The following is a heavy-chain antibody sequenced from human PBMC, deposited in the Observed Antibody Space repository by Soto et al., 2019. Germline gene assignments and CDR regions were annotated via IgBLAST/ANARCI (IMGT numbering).Heavy chain of an antibody. CDR1: GYTFTSYG. CDR2: ISANNGNT. CDR3: ARDGYCSSRRCFDL. Sequence: QVQLVQSGAEVKKPGASVKVSCKASGYTFTSYGITWVRQAPGQGLEWMGWISANNGNTNYAQKFQGRVTMTTDTXMSTAYMELRSLRSDDTAVYYCARDGYCSSRRCFDLWGRGTLVTVSS. D-gene: IGHD2-2*01. V-gene: IGHV1-18*01. J-gene: IGHJ2*01.